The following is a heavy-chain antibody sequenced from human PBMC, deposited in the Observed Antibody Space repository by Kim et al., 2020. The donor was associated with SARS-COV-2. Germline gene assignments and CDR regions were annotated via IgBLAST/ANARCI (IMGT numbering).Heavy chain of an antibody. CDR2: ISSSSSYI. V-gene: IGHV3-21*04. D-gene: IGHD2-15*01. CDR1: GFTFSSYS. CDR3: ARDGRQKEDAFDI. Sequence: GGSLRLSCAASGFTFSSYSMNWVRQAPGKGLEWVSSISSSSSYIYYADSVKGRFTISRDNAKNSLYLQMNSLRAEDTAVYYCARDGRQKEDAFDIWGQGTMVTVSS. J-gene: IGHJ3*02.